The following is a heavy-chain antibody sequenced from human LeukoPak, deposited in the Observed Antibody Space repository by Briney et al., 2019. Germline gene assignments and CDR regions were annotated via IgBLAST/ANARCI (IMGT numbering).Heavy chain of an antibody. V-gene: IGHV1-2*02. CDR2: INPNSGGT. CDR1: GYTFTGYY. D-gene: IGHD4-17*01. J-gene: IGHJ6*02. CDR3: ARDTVTTNGMDV. Sequence: ASVKVSCKASGYTFTGYYMHWVRQAPGQGLEWMGWINPNSGGTNYAQKFQGRVTMTRDTSISTAYMELSRLRSDDTAVYYCARDTVTTNGMDVWGQGTLVTVSS.